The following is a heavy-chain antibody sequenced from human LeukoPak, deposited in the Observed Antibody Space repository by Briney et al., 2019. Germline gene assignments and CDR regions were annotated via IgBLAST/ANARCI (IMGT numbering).Heavy chain of an antibody. Sequence: ASVKVSCKASGYTFTGCYMHWVRQAPGQGLEWMGLINPNSGGTNYAQKFQGRVTMTRDTSISTAYMELSRLRSDDAAVYYCAREMITFGGVIVIPALGYWGQGTLVTVSS. CDR3: AREMITFGGVIVIPALGY. D-gene: IGHD3-16*02. J-gene: IGHJ4*02. CDR1: GYTFTGCY. CDR2: INPNSGGT. V-gene: IGHV1-2*02.